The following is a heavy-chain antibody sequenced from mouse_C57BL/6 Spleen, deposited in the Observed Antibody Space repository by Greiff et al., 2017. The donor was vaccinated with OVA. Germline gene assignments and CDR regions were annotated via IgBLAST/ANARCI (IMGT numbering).Heavy chain of an antibody. J-gene: IGHJ3*01. CDR3: ARETAQATWIAY. D-gene: IGHD3-2*02. Sequence: VQLQQPGAELVKPGASVKMSCKASGYTFTSYWITWVKQRPGQGLEWIGDIYPGSGSTNYNEKFKSKATLTVDTSSSTAYMQLSSLTSEDSAVYYCARETAQATWIAYWGQGTLVTVSA. CDR1: GYTFTSYW. CDR2: IYPGSGST. V-gene: IGHV1-55*01.